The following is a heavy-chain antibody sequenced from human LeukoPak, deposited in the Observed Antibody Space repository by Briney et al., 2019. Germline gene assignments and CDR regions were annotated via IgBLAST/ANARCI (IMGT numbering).Heavy chain of an antibody. CDR2: INTNTGNP. CDR1: GYTFTSYA. V-gene: IGHV7-4-1*02. J-gene: IGHJ3*02. CDR3: ARWREVGPDPAFDI. D-gene: IGHD1-26*01. Sequence: ASVKVSCKASGYTFTSYAMNWVRQAPGQGLEWMGWINTNTGNPTYAQGFTGRFVFSLDTSVSTAYLQISSLKAEDTAVYYCARWREVGPDPAFDIWGQGTMVTVSS.